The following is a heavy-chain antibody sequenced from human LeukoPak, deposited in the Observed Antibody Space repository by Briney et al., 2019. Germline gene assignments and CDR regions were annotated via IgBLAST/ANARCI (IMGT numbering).Heavy chain of an antibody. V-gene: IGHV3-21*01. CDR1: GFTFSIYT. D-gene: IGHD4/OR15-4a*01. CDR3: ARDLAWGAY. Sequence: PGGSLRLSCVASGFTFSIYTMSWVRQAPGKGLEWVSSITSSSSSIYYADSVKGRLTISRDNAKNSLYLEMNSLRDEDTAVYYCARDLAWGAYWGQGALVTVSS. J-gene: IGHJ4*02. CDR2: ITSSSSSI.